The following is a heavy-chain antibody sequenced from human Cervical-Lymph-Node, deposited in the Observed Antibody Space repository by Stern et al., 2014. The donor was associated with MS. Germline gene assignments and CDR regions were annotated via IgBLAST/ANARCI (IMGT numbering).Heavy chain of an antibody. Sequence: VQLLESGGGVLQPGRSLRLPCAASGFTFSNYGMHWVRQAPGKGLEWVAVIWYDGSSKYYADSVKGRFTISRDNSKNTLYLQMNSLRVEDTAVYYCARPWGMDVWGQGTTVTVSS. CDR1: GFTFSNYG. CDR3: ARPWGMDV. V-gene: IGHV3-33*01. CDR2: IWYDGSSK. J-gene: IGHJ6*02.